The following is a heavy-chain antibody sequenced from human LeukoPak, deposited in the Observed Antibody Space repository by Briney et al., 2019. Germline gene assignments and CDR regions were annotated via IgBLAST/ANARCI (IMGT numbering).Heavy chain of an antibody. Sequence: GGSLRFSCAASGFTFSSYWMSWVRQAPGKGLEWVANMKQEGREKYSVDSVKGRFTISRDNAKNSLYLQMNSLRAEDTAVYYCARGRGGDCYSCWFDPWGQGTLVTVSS. CDR3: ARGRGGDCYSCWFDP. D-gene: IGHD2-21*02. CDR2: MKQEGREK. V-gene: IGHV3-7*01. J-gene: IGHJ5*02. CDR1: GFTFSSYW.